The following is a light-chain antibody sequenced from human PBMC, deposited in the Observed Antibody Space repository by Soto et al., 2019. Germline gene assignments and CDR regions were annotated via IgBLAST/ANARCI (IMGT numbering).Light chain of an antibody. V-gene: IGKV3-20*01. J-gene: IGKJ2*01. Sequence: EIVWTQSPGTLSLSPGERASLSCRASQSVSSSYLAWYQQKPGQAPRLLIYGASSRTTGIPDRFSGSGSGTDFTLTISRLEPEDCAVYYCQQYGRSPRYTFGQGTKLEI. CDR2: GAS. CDR3: QQYGRSPRYT. CDR1: QSVSSSY.